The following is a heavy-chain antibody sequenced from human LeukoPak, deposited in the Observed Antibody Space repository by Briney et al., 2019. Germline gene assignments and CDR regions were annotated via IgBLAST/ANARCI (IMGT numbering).Heavy chain of an antibody. CDR3: AKGLSSWYCDY. J-gene: IGHJ4*02. V-gene: IGHV3-23*01. Sequence: GGSLRLSCVVSGFTFGSYAMNRVRQAPGKGLEWVSGISSGGGSAYYTDSVKGRFTISRDNSKNTLYLQMNSLRAEDTAIYYCAKGLSSWYCDYWGQGTLVTVSS. CDR1: GFTFGSYA. CDR2: ISSGGGSA. D-gene: IGHD6-13*01.